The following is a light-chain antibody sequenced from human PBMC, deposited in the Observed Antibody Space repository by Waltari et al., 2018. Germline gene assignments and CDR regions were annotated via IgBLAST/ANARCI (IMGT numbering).Light chain of an antibody. J-gene: IGKJ2*01. CDR3: HQYNNWPPNT. V-gene: IGKV3-15*01. Sequence: ETLMTQSPATLSVSPGERVTLSCRASQSVTTNLACYQQKPGQAPRLLIYRASTRATGVPARFSGSGSGTEFTLTINALQSEDFAVYYCHQYNNWPPNTFGQGTLLEIK. CDR1: QSVTTN. CDR2: RAS.